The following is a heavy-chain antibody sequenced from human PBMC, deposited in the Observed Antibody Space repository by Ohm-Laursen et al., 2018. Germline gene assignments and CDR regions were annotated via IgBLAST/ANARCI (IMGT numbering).Heavy chain of an antibody. CDR1: EYTFATYY. V-gene: IGHV1-46*01. D-gene: IGHD5-24*01. J-gene: IGHJ4*02. CDR2: INPSSGRT. CDR3: ARGDGYNYYYFDY. Sequence: ASVKVSCKASEYTFATYYVHWVRQAPGQGLEWMGLINPSSGRTTYAQKFQDRVTMTRDTSTSTAYMELSSLRSEDTAVYYCARGDGYNYYYFDYWGQGTLVTVSS.